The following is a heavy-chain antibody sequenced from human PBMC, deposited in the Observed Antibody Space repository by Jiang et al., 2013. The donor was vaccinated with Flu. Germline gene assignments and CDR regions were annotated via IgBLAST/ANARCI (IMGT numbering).Heavy chain of an antibody. D-gene: IGHD3-3*01. CDR2: ISAYNGNT. CDR3: ARDYITIFGVVMGGGYFDL. Sequence: SGAEVKKPGASVKVSCKASGYTFTSYGISWVRQAPGQGLEWMGWISAYNGNTNYAQKLQGRVTMTTDTSTSTAYMELRSLRSDDTAVYYCARDYITIFGVVMGGGYFDLWGRGTLVTVSS. V-gene: IGHV1-18*01. J-gene: IGHJ2*01. CDR1: GYTFTSYG.